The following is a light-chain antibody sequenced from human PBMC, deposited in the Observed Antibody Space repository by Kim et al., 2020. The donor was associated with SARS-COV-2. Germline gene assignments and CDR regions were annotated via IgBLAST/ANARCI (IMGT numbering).Light chain of an antibody. CDR2: DVS. V-gene: IGLV2-14*01. J-gene: IGLJ2*01. CDR1: SSDVGGYNY. CDR3: SSYTSSSTYVV. Sequence: QSALTQPASVSGSPGQSITISCTGTSSDVGGYNYVSWYQQHPGKAPKLMIYDVSKRPSGVSNRFSGSKSGNTAPLTISGLQAEDEAEYYCSSYTSSSTYVVFGGGTQLTVL.